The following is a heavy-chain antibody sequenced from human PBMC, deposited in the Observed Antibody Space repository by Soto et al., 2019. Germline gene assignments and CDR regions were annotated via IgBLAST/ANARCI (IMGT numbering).Heavy chain of an antibody. Sequence: QVQLQESGPGLVKPSETLSLTCTVSGGSISSYYWSWIRQPPGKGLEWIGYIYYSGSTNYNPSLKSLVTISVDTSKNQFSLKLSSVTAADTAVYYCARASRDYGGNSPLDYWGQGTLVTVSS. J-gene: IGHJ4*02. V-gene: IGHV4-59*01. CDR1: GGSISSYY. CDR3: ARASRDYGGNSPLDY. CDR2: IYYSGST. D-gene: IGHD4-17*01.